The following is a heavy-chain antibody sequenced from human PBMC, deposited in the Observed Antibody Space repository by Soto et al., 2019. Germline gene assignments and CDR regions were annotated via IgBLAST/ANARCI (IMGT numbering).Heavy chain of an antibody. CDR2: ISSSSSYI. Sequence: GGSLRLSCAASGFTFSSYSMNWVRQAPGKGLEWVSSISSSSSYIYYADSVKGRFTISRDNAKNSLYLQMNSLRAEDTAVYYCARLLIESSGWPLDYWGQGTLVTVSS. CDR3: ARLLIESSGWPLDY. J-gene: IGHJ4*02. CDR1: GFTFSSYS. D-gene: IGHD6-19*01. V-gene: IGHV3-21*01.